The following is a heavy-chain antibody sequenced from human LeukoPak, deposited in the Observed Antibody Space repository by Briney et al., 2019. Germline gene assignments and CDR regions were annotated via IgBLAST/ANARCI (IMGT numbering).Heavy chain of an antibody. D-gene: IGHD1-26*01. V-gene: IGHV1-8*02. J-gene: IGHJ4*02. CDR3: ARGGGSYSVPG. Sequence: GASVKVSCKASGYTFIAYYMFWVRQAPGQELEWMGWINPNSGNTGYAQKFQGRVTMTRNTSISTAYMELSSLRSEDTAVYYCARGGGSYSVPGWGQGTLVTVSS. CDR1: GYTFIAYY. CDR2: INPNSGNT.